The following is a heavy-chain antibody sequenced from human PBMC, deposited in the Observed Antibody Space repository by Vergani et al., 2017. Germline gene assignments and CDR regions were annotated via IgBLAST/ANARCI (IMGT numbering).Heavy chain of an antibody. D-gene: IGHD2-2*01. Sequence: QVQLVESGGGVVQPGRSLRLSCAASGFTFSSYAMHWVRQAPGKGLEGVAVISYDGSNKYYADSVKGRFTISRDNSKNTLYLQMNSRRAEDTAVYYCARVGRSPYCSSTSCSDPYYYYYYMDVWGKGTTVTVSS. J-gene: IGHJ6*03. CDR2: ISYDGSNK. CDR3: ARVGRSPYCSSTSCSDPYYYYYYMDV. V-gene: IGHV3-30-3*01. CDR1: GFTFSSYA.